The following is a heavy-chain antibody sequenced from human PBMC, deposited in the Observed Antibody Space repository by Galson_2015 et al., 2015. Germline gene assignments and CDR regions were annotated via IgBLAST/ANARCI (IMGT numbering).Heavy chain of an antibody. D-gene: IGHD3-10*01. V-gene: IGHV4-38-2*01. J-gene: IGHJ4*02. CDR3: TRSPHLITMVRGVPFDS. CDR1: GNSFSSDYY. CDR2: IDHRGTT. Sequence: ETLSLTCSVSGNSFSSDYYWGWIRQPPGRGLEWIGTIDHRGTTYYNPSLESRVIISIDKSKNQVSLNLNSVTAADTAVYYCTRSPHLITMVRGVPFDSWGQGTLVTVSS.